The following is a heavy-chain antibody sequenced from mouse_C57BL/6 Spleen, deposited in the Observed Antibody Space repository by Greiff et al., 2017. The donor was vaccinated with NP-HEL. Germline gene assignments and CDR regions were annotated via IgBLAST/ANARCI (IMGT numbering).Heavy chain of an antibody. D-gene: IGHD1-1*01. J-gene: IGHJ2*01. V-gene: IGHV14-4*01. CDR2: IDPENGDT. CDR3: TTNTTVFDY. CDR1: GFTIKDDY. Sequence: VQLQQSGAELVRPVASVTLSCTASGFTIKDDYMHWVKQRPEQGLEWIGWIDPENGDTEYASKFQGKATITADTSSNTAYLQLSSLTSEDTAVYYCTTNTTVFDYWGQGTTLTVSS.